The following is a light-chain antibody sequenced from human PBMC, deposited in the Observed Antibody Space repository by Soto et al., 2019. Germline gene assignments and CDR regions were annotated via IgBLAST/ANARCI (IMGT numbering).Light chain of an antibody. V-gene: IGLV2-14*01. CDR1: SSDVGGYDY. CDR3: SSFTGTSALIL. J-gene: IGLJ2*01. Sequence: QSVVTQPASVSGSPGQSITISCTGTSSDVGGYDYVSWYQQYPGKAPRLIIYEVNNRPSGVSGRFSGSKSGNTASLTISGLRAEDEGDYFCSSFTGTSALILFGGGTKLTVL. CDR2: EVN.